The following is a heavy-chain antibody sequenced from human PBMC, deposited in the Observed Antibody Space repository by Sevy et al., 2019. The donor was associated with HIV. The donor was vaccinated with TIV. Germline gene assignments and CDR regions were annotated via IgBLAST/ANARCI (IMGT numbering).Heavy chain of an antibody. CDR1: GFTISSYW. CDR3: VGAMASADSF. Sequence: GGSLRLSCAASGFTISSYWMLWVRQAPGKGLEWVANINQDGSTKYYLDSVKGRFTISKDNAKNSVVLQMNSLTAEDTGVYFGVGAMASADSFWGQGTLVTVSS. CDR2: INQDGSTK. J-gene: IGHJ4*02. V-gene: IGHV3-7*01. D-gene: IGHD3-10*01.